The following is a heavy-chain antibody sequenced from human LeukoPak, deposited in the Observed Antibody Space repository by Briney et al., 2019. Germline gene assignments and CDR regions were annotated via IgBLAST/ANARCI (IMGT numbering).Heavy chain of an antibody. Sequence: PSETLSLTCAVYGGSFSGHYWSWIRQPPGKGLEWIGEINHSGSINYNPSLKSRVTISVDTSKNQFSLKLSSVTAADTAVYYCARSLTRKYFDYWGQGTLVTVSS. J-gene: IGHJ4*02. V-gene: IGHV4-34*01. D-gene: IGHD2-2*01. CDR2: INHSGSI. CDR3: ARSLTRKYFDY. CDR1: GGSFSGHY.